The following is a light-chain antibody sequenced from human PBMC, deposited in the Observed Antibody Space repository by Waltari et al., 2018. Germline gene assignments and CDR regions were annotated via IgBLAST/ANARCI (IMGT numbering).Light chain of an antibody. V-gene: IGLV3-21*02. CDR2: DYS. Sequence: SYILTQVPSVSVAPGQTARISCGGTNIGTKSVHWYQRKPGQAPVLVVYDYSDRPSGIPERFSGSNSGNTATLISSRAEAGDEADYYGQVWDNGSDPLPVFGGGTTLTVL. J-gene: IGLJ2*01. CDR1: NIGTKS. CDR3: QVWDNGSDPLPV.